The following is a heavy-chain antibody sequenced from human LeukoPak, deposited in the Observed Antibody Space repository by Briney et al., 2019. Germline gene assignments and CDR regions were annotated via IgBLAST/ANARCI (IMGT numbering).Heavy chain of an antibody. J-gene: IGHJ4*02. D-gene: IGHD3-3*01. CDR3: AKGAQYDFWSGYTIEYFDV. V-gene: IGHV3-23*01. Sequence: PGGSLRLSCAASGFSFTNYGMSWVRQAPGKGLEGVSFISASGSSTHYADAVKGRFTISRDNSKNTVHLQINSLRAEDTATYYCAKGAQYDFWSGYTIEYFDVWGQGTLVSVSS. CDR1: GFSFTNYG. CDR2: ISASGSST.